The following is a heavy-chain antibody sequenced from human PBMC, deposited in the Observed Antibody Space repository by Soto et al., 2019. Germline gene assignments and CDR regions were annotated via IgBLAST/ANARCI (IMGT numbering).Heavy chain of an antibody. D-gene: IGHD2-15*01. Sequence: QLQLQESGPGLVKPSETLSLTCTVSGGSISSSSYYWGWIRQPPGKGLEWIGSIYYSGSTYYNPSLKSRVTISVDTSKNQFSLKLSSVTAADTAVYYCARPGVCSGGSCYSGALDYWGQGTLVTVSS. V-gene: IGHV4-39*01. CDR3: ARPGVCSGGSCYSGALDY. CDR1: GGSISSSSYY. CDR2: IYYSGST. J-gene: IGHJ4*02.